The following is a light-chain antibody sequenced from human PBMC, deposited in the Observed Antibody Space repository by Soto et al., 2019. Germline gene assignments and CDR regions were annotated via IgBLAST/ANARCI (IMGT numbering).Light chain of an antibody. J-gene: IGKJ1*01. Sequence: DIQMSQSPSTLSASVGERVTISCRASQSISSWLAWYQQKPGKAPKLLIYKASSLESGVPPRFSGSGSGTEFTLTTSSLQPDDFATYYCQQYNSYSRTFGQGTKVDIK. V-gene: IGKV1-5*03. CDR3: QQYNSYSRT. CDR2: KAS. CDR1: QSISSW.